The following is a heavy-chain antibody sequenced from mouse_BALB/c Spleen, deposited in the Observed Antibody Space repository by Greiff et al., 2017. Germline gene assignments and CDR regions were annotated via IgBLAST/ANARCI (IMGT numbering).Heavy chain of an antibody. J-gene: IGHJ4*01. CDR1: GYTFTSYV. V-gene: IGHV1-14*01. CDR3: ASPYYGSSYDYYAMDD. Sequence: VQLQQSGPELVKPGASVKMSCKASGYTFTSYVMHWVKQKPGQGLEWIGYINPYNDGTKYNEKFKGKATLTSDKSSSTAYMELSSLTSEDSAVYYCASPYYGSSYDYYAMDDWGQGTSVTVSS. CDR2: INPYNDGT. D-gene: IGHD1-1*01.